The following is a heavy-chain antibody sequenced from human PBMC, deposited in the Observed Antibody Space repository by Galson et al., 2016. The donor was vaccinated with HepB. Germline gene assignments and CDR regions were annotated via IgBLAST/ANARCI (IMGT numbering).Heavy chain of an antibody. J-gene: IGHJ6*02. CDR3: ATSVTFFVGSGDMDV. CDR2: ISGDGNTR. CDR1: GFTFSRYW. V-gene: IGHV3-74*01. D-gene: IGHD3-3*01. Sequence: SLRLSCAVSGFTFSRYWMHRVRQAPGKGLVWVSRISGDGNTRHYADSVKGRFSISRDNARNTLYLQINSLRAEDTAVYFCATSVTFFVGSGDMDVWGQGTTVTVSS.